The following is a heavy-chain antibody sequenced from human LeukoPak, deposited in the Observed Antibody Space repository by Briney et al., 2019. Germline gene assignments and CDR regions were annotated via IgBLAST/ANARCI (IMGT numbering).Heavy chain of an antibody. Sequence: PGGSLRLSCAASGFTFSSYWMSWVRQAPGKGLEWVANIKQDGSEKYYVDSVKGRFTISRDNAKNSLYLQMNSLRAEDTAVYYCASRYSNPHIGPIYYFDYWGQGTLVTVSS. CDR3: ASRYSNPHIGPIYYFDY. CDR1: GFTFSSYW. CDR2: IKQDGSEK. J-gene: IGHJ4*02. D-gene: IGHD4-11*01. V-gene: IGHV3-7*01.